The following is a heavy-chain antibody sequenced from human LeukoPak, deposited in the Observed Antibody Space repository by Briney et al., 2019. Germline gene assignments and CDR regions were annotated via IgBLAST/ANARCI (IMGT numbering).Heavy chain of an antibody. D-gene: IGHD1-14*01. J-gene: IGHJ4*02. CDR1: GFTFRNYV. V-gene: IGHV3-30*18. CDR3: AKGRYYYFDY. Sequence: PGGSLGLSCAASGFTFRNYVIHWVRQAPGKGLEWVAVTSSDLNVKLYADSVKGRFTISRDNSKNTLYLQMNSLRAEDTAVYYCAKGRYYYFDYWGQGTLVTVSS. CDR2: TSSDLNVK.